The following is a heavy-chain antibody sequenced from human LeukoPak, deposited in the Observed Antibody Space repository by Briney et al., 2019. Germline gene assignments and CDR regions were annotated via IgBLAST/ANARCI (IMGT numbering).Heavy chain of an antibody. CDR3: EREQPRRWLDP. D-gene: IGHD1-14*01. Sequence: ASVKVSCKASGYTFTTYGISWVRQAPGQGLEWMGWISAYNGKTNYAQMLQGRVTVTTDTSTSTAYMELRILKSDDTAVFCCEREQPRRWLDPWGQGTLVTVSS. V-gene: IGHV1-18*01. CDR1: GYTFTTYG. J-gene: IGHJ5*02. CDR2: ISAYNGKT.